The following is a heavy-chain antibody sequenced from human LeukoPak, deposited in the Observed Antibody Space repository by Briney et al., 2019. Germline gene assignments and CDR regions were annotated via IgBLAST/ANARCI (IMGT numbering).Heavy chain of an antibody. V-gene: IGHV3-23*01. CDR2: ISGSGGST. CDR1: GFTFSSYA. J-gene: IGHJ4*02. D-gene: IGHD3-3*01. CDR3: ARDLGDFWSGYYFDY. Sequence: GGSLRLSCAASGFTFSSYAMSWVRQAPGKGLEWVSAISGSGGSTYNADSVKGRFTISRDNSKNTLYLQMNSLRAEDTAVYYCARDLGDFWSGYYFDYWGQGTLVTVSS.